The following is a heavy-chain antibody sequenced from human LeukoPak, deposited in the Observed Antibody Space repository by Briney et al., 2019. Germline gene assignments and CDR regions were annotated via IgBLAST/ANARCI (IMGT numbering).Heavy chain of an antibody. J-gene: IGHJ5*02. CDR2: INSGNGNT. Sequence: GASVKVSCKASGYTFSNYAMHWVRQAPGQRLEWMGWINSGNGNTMYAQKFQGRVTITRDTSASTAYMELSSLRSEDTAVYYCARGSSLLDYGDPLKLFDPWGQGTLVTVSS. V-gene: IGHV1-3*04. CDR3: ARGSSLLDYGDPLKLFDP. D-gene: IGHD4-17*01. CDR1: GYTFSNYA.